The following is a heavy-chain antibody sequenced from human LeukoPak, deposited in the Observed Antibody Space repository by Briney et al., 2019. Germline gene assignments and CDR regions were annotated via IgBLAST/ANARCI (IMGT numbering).Heavy chain of an antibody. CDR3: ARDREWFTFDY. D-gene: IGHD3-3*01. Sequence: SETLSLTCTVSGDSISSSSSHWGWIRQPPGKGLEWIGSIYYSGSAYYNPSLKSRVTISVDASKNQFSLKLSSVTAADTAVYYCARDREWFTFDYWGQGTLVTVSS. J-gene: IGHJ4*02. V-gene: IGHV4-39*07. CDR2: IYYSGSA. CDR1: GDSISSSSSH.